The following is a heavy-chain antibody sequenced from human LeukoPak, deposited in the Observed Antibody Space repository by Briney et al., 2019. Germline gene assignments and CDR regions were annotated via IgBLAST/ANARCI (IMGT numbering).Heavy chain of an antibody. V-gene: IGHV4-39*01. J-gene: IGHJ6*03. CDR3: ARQITDYYGSLFTYYYYYYYMDV. CDR1: GGSISSSSYY. D-gene: IGHD3-10*01. Sequence: PSETLSLTCTVSGGSISSSSYYWGWIRQPPGKGLEWIGSIYYSGSTYYNPSLKSRVTISVDTSENQFSLKLSSVTAADTAVYYCARQITDYYGSLFTYYYYYYYMDVWGKGTTVTISS. CDR2: IYYSGST.